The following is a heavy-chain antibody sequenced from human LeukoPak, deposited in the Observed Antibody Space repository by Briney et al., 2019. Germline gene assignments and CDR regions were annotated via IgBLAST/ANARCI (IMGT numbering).Heavy chain of an antibody. CDR2: INPNSGGT. CDR3: AKGRVVACTKSLTYNWFDP. J-gene: IGHJ5*02. Sequence: GASVKVSCKASGYTFTGYYIHWVRQAPGQGLEWMGWINPNSGGTKYAQKFQGRVTMTRDTSISTAYMGLSRLRSDDTAVYYCAKGRVVACTKSLTYNWFDPWGQGTLVTVST. V-gene: IGHV1-2*02. CDR1: GYTFTGYY. D-gene: IGHD6-19*01.